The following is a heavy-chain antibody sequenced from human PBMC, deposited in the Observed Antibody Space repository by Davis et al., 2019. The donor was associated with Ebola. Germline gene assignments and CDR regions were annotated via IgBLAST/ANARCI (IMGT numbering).Heavy chain of an antibody. J-gene: IGHJ4*02. V-gene: IGHV3-48*02. CDR1: GFTFTRYS. CDR2: ISSSSSTI. D-gene: IGHD3-22*01. Sequence: PGGSLRLSCAASGFTFTRYSMNWVRQPPGKGLEWVSYISSSSSTIYYADSVKGRFTISRDNAKNSLYLQMNSLRDEDTAVYFCARAGVNSYDSSGYYYDYWGQGTLVTVSS. CDR3: ARAGVNSYDSSGYYYDY.